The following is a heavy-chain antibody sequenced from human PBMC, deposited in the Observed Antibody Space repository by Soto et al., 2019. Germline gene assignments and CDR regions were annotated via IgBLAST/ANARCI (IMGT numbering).Heavy chain of an antibody. V-gene: IGHV5-51*01. J-gene: IGHJ4*02. CDR3: AGSLEGVGDCCLKY. Sequence: AFLSICYTVSGHGFSDYGSGWVRQMPGKGLEWVAITYPCDSGTRYSPSYQGRVTISDDKSISTAFLQWSSLKASDTATYYSAGSLEGVGDCCLKYWGQGTLVTVYS. CDR1: GHGFSDYG. CDR2: TYPCDSGT. D-gene: IGHD2-21*02.